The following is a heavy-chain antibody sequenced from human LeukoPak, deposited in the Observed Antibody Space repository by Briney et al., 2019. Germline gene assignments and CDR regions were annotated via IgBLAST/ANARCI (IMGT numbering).Heavy chain of an antibody. V-gene: IGHV1-18*01. D-gene: IGHD4-17*01. CDR3: ARDLNTVTSRPDY. J-gene: IGHJ4*02. Sequence: ASVKVSCKASGYTFITYGISWVRQAPGQGLEWMGWISAYTGDTNYALKLQGRVTMTTDTSTSTAYMELRSLRSDDTAVYYCARDLNTVTSRPDYWGQGTLVTVSS. CDR1: GYTFITYG. CDR2: ISAYTGDT.